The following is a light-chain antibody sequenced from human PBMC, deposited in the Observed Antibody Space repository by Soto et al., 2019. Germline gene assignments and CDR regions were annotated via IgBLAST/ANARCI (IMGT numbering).Light chain of an antibody. V-gene: IGLV2-14*03. CDR2: DVS. CDR3: SSYTHSSTLI. J-gene: IGLJ2*01. Sequence: QSALTQPASVSGSPGQSITISCTGTSSDIGGHTSVSWYQQHPGKAPKLMIVDVSNRPSGVSNRFSGSKSGNTASLTISGLQAEDEADYYCSSYTHSSTLIFGGGTKLTVL. CDR1: SSDIGGHTS.